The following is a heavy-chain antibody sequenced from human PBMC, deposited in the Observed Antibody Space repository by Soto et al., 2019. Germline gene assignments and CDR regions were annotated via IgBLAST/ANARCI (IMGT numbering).Heavy chain of an antibody. CDR3: ARHGFYSGSGSYLHVEY. CDR1: GFNFSDYY. D-gene: IGHD3-10*01. J-gene: IGHJ4*02. CDR2: ISSSSTYT. Sequence: QVQLVESGGGLVKPGGSLRLSCAASGFNFSDYYMSWIRQAPGKGLEWVSYISSSSTYTNYADSVKGRFTISRDNAKNSLDLQMNSLRAEDTAVYYCARHGFYSGSGSYLHVEYWGQGTLVTVSS. V-gene: IGHV3-11*05.